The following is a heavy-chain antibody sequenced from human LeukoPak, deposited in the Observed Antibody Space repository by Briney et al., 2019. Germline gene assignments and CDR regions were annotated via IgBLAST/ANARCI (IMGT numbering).Heavy chain of an antibody. J-gene: IGHJ4*02. D-gene: IGHD3-10*01. CDR1: GFTFSSYA. Sequence: GGSLRLSCAASGFTFSSYAMSWVRQAPGKGLEWVSAISGSGGGTYYADSVKGRFTISRDNSKNTLYLQMNSLRAEDTAVYYCAKDSLKYGSGSYFKNYFDYWGQGTLVTVSS. CDR2: ISGSGGGT. CDR3: AKDSLKYGSGSYFKNYFDY. V-gene: IGHV3-23*01.